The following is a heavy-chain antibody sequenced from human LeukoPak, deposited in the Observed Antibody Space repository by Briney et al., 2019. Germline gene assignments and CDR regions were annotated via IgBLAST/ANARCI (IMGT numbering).Heavy chain of an antibody. J-gene: IGHJ4*02. Sequence: GASVKVSCKASGYTFTSYGISWVRQAPGQGLERMGWISAYNGNTNYAQKLQGRVTMTTDTSTSTAYMELRSLRSDDTAVYYCARSGHYYGSYRTDYWGQGTLVTVSS. D-gene: IGHD3-10*01. CDR3: ARSGHYYGSYRTDY. CDR1: GYTFTSYG. V-gene: IGHV1-18*01. CDR2: ISAYNGNT.